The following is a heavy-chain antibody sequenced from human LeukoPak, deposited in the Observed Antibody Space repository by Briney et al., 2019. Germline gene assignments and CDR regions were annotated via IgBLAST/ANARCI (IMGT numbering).Heavy chain of an antibody. CDR3: ARDIINRWFGEFNNYYYYYGMDV. D-gene: IGHD3-10*01. Sequence: GASVKVSCKASGYTFTGYYMHWVRQAPGQGLEWMGWINPNSGGTNYAQKFQGRVTMTRDTSISTAYMELSRLRSDDTAVYYCARDIINRWFGEFNNYYYYYGMDVWGQGTTVTVSS. J-gene: IGHJ6*02. V-gene: IGHV1-2*02. CDR2: INPNSGGT. CDR1: GYTFTGYY.